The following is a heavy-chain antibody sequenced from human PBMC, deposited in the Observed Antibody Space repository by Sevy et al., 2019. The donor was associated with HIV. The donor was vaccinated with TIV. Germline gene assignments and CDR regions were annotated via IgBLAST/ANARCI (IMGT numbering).Heavy chain of an antibody. CDR2: ISYDGSNK. D-gene: IGHD2-21*02. J-gene: IGHJ4*02. V-gene: IGHV3-30-3*01. CDR3: ARVYCGGDCYFAFDY. Sequence: GGSLRLSCAASGFTFSSYAMHWVRQAPGKGLEWVAIISYDGSNKYYADSMKGRFTISRDNSKNTLYLQMNSLRAEDTAVYYCARVYCGGDCYFAFDYWGQGTLVTVSS. CDR1: GFTFSSYA.